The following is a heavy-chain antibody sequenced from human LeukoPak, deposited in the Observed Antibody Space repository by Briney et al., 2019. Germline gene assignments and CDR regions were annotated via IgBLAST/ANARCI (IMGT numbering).Heavy chain of an antibody. CDR3: ARGRYIPGP. Sequence: GGSLRLPCAASGFTFNSYSMSWVRQAPGKGLEWVANINEDGGEKYYVDSVKGRFIISRDNAKNSLYLQMNYPRAEDTAVYYCARGRYIPGPWGQGTLVTVSS. CDR2: INEDGGEK. J-gene: IGHJ5*02. CDR1: GFTFNSYS. D-gene: IGHD1-1*01. V-gene: IGHV3-7*01.